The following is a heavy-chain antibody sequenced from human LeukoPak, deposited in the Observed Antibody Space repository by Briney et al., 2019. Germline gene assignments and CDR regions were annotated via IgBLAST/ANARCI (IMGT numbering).Heavy chain of an antibody. CDR3: ARGAYDILTGYTY. D-gene: IGHD3-9*01. V-gene: IGHV3-74*01. CDR1: GFTFSSYW. Sequence: GGSLRLSCAAFGFTFSSYWMHWVRHAPGKGLVWVSRINSDGSSTSYADSVKGRFTISRDNAKNTLYLQMNSLRAEDTAVYYCARGAYDILTGYTYWGQGTLVTVSS. J-gene: IGHJ4*02. CDR2: INSDGSST.